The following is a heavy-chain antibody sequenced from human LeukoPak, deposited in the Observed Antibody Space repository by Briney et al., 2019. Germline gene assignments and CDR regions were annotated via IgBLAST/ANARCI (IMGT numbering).Heavy chain of an antibody. CDR2: IWYDGGYK. CDR3: ARPSGSVTIFGVVYYFDY. Sequence: GTSLPHSCAASGFTFSNYGMHWVRQAPGKGLEWVAGIWYDGGYKYYADSVKGRLTISRDNSKNTLYLQLSSLTAEDTAVYYCARPSGSVTIFGVVYYFDYWGQGSTVTVSS. CDR1: GFTFSNYG. D-gene: IGHD3-3*01. J-gene: IGHJ4*02. V-gene: IGHV3-33*01.